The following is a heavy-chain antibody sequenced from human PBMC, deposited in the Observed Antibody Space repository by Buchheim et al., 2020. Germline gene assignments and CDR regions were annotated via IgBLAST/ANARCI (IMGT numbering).Heavy chain of an antibody. CDR3: ARIHDYYYGMDV. CDR1: GFTFSTYN. J-gene: IGHJ6*02. CDR2: ITTSSGTI. Sequence: EVQLVESGGGLVQPGGSLRLSCAASGFTFSTYNMNWVRQAPGKGLEWVSYITTSSGTIYYADSVKGRFTISRDNAKNSLYLQMNSLRAEDTAVYYCARIHDYYYGMDVWGQGTT. V-gene: IGHV3-48*01.